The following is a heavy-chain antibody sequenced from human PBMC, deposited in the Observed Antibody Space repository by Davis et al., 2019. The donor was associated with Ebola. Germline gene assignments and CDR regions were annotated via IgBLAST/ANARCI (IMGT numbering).Heavy chain of an antibody. Sequence: GESLKISCAASGFTFSNAWMNWVRQAPGKGLEWVGRIKSKTDGGTTDYAAPVKGRFTISRDDSKNKLYLQMNSLKTEDTAVYYCTTIRGGYDFWSGYRHFDYWGQGTLVTVSS. CDR1: GFTFSNAW. CDR3: TTIRGGYDFWSGYRHFDY. CDR2: IKSKTDGGTT. J-gene: IGHJ4*02. D-gene: IGHD3-3*01. V-gene: IGHV3-15*07.